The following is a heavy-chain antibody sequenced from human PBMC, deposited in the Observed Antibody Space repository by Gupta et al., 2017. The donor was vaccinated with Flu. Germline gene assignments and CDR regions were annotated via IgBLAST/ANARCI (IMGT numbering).Heavy chain of an antibody. D-gene: IGHD5/OR15-5a*01. CDR2: IWHNGINR. CDR3: ARDQRQNSVFDY. V-gene: IGHV3-33*01. Sequence: GLEWVAAIWHNGINRFYADSVKGRFTISRDTSKNTLYLQMNGLRVEDTALYFCARDQRQNSVFDYWGQGSLVTVSS. J-gene: IGHJ4*02.